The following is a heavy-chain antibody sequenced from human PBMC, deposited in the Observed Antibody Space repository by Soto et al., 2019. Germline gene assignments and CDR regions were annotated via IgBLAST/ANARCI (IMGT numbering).Heavy chain of an antibody. J-gene: IGHJ5*02. V-gene: IGHV4-34*01. CDR3: ARGRRIVVASNWFDP. CDR2: INHSGST. CDR1: GGSFSGYY. D-gene: IGHD3-22*01. Sequence: SETLSLTCAVYGGSFSGYYWSWIRQPPGKGLEWIGEINHSGSTNYNPSLKSRVTISVDTSKNQFSLKLSSVTAADTAVYYCARGRRIVVASNWFDPWGQGTLVTVPS.